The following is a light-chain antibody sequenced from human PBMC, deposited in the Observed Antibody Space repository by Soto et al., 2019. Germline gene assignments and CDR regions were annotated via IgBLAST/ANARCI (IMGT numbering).Light chain of an antibody. V-gene: IGKV4-1*01. J-gene: IGKJ1*01. Sequence: DFAVTQSAKSLSVTLGGRATINCKSSQILLYTSNNKNYLAWYQQKPGQPPKLIIYWASTRESGVPDRFKGSGSGTDFTLTISNLQAEDAAVYYCQQYYTTPRTFGQGTKVDIK. CDR1: QILLYTSNNKNY. CDR3: QQYYTTPRT. CDR2: WAS.